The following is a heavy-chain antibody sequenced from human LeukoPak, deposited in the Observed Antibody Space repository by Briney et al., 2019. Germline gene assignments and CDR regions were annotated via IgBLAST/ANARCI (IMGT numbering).Heavy chain of an antibody. V-gene: IGHV3-7*01. CDR2: IKQDGSEK. D-gene: IGHD6-13*01. Sequence: PGGSLRLSCAASGFTFSTYWMTWIRQAPGKGLEWVANIKQDGSEKSYVDPVKGRFTISRDNAKNSLYLQMNSLRAEDTAVYYCAREHTIAATGTHWFHPWGQGTLVTVSS. J-gene: IGHJ5*02. CDR1: GFTFSTYW. CDR3: AREHTIAATGTHWFHP.